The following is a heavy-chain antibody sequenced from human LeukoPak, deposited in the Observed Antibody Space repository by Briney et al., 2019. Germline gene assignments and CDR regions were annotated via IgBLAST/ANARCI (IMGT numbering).Heavy chain of an antibody. D-gene: IGHD6-19*01. Sequence: KPSETLSLTCTVSGYSISSGYYWSWIRPPPGKGLEWIGEINHSGSTNYNPSLKSRVTISVDTSKNQFSLKLSSVTAADTAVYYCARGTVAANYYYYYYMDVWGKGTTVTVSS. CDR2: INHSGST. V-gene: IGHV4-38-2*02. CDR1: GYSISSGYY. CDR3: ARGTVAANYYYYYYMDV. J-gene: IGHJ6*03.